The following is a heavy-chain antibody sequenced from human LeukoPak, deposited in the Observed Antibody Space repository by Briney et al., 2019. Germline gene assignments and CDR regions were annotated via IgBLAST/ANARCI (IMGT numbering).Heavy chain of an antibody. CDR2: ISAYNGNT. CDR3: ARDRSPPVSYYDFWSGYYID. D-gene: IGHD3-3*01. J-gene: IGHJ4*02. Sequence: ASVKVSRKASGYTFTSYGISWVRQAPGQGLEWMGWISAYNGNTNYAQKLQGRVTMTTDTSTSTAYMELRSLRSDDTAVYYCARDRSPPVSYYDFWSGYYIDWGQGTLVTVSS. CDR1: GYTFTSYG. V-gene: IGHV1-18*01.